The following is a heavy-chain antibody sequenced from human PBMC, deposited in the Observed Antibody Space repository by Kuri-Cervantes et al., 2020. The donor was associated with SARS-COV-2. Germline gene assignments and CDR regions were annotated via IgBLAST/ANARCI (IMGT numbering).Heavy chain of an antibody. D-gene: IGHD3-10*01. CDR1: GYTFINFD. Sequence: ASVKVSCKASGYTFINFDLNWVRQAPGQGLEWMGRISAYNGNTTYAQKFQGRVTMTTDTSTSTAYMDLRSLRSDDTAVYYCARSGSAPYYYYGMDVRGQGTTVTVSS. CDR3: ARSGSAPYYYYGMDV. V-gene: IGHV1-18*01. J-gene: IGHJ6*02. CDR2: ISAYNGNT.